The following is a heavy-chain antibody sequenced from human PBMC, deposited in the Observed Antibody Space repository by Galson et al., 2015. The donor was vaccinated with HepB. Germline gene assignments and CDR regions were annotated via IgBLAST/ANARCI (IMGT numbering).Heavy chain of an antibody. J-gene: IGHJ4*02. CDR1: GGSISSDY. Sequence: LSLTCTVSGGSISSDYWSWIRQPPGKGLEWIGYIHYSGSTNYNPSLKSRVTISVDTSKNQFSLKLSSVTAADTAVYYCARAIAVAAWGAFDYWGQGTLVTVSS. V-gene: IGHV4-59*01. D-gene: IGHD6-19*01. CDR3: ARAIAVAAWGAFDY. CDR2: IHYSGST.